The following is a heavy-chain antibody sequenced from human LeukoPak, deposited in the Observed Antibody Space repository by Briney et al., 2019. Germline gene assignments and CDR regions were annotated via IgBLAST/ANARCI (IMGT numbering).Heavy chain of an antibody. Sequence: SVKVSCKASGGTFSSYAISWVRQAPGQGLEWMGGIIPIFGTANYAQKFQGRVTITADESTSTAYMELSSLRSEDTAVYYCARTQRPPVSLWRELDAFDIWGQGTMVTVSS. CDR3: ARTQRPPVSLWRELDAFDI. V-gene: IGHV1-69*13. J-gene: IGHJ3*02. CDR2: IIPIFGTA. D-gene: IGHD1-26*01. CDR1: GGTFSSYA.